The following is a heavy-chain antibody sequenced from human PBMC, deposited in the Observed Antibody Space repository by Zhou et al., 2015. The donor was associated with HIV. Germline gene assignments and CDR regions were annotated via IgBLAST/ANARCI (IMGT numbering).Heavy chain of an antibody. Sequence: EVQLVESGGGLVQPGRSLRLSCEASGFPFGDYAMHWVRQAPGKGLEWVSSISWNSGGIVYADSVKGRFTISRDTAKSSLYLQMNSLRLEDTAFYYCAKDMRSGNYYYFRSWGQGTLVTVSS. CDR1: GFPFGDYA. J-gene: IGHJ4*02. V-gene: IGHV3-9*01. CDR2: ISWNSGGI. D-gene: IGHD3-22*01. CDR3: AKDMRSGNYYYFRS.